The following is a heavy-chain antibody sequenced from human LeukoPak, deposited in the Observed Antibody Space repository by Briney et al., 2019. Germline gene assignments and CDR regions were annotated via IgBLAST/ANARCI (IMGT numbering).Heavy chain of an antibody. Sequence: GASVKVSCKASGYTFTSYYMHWVRQAPGQGLEWMGIINPSGGSTSYAQKFQGRVTMTRHMSTSTVYMELSSLRSEDTAVCYCARDKRYYYYYVDVWGKGTTVTVSS. CDR3: ARDKRYYYYYVDV. J-gene: IGHJ6*03. CDR1: GYTFTSYY. CDR2: INPSGGST. V-gene: IGHV1-46*01.